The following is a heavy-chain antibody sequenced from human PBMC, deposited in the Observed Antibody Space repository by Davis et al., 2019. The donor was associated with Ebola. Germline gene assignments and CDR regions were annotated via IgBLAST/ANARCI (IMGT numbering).Heavy chain of an antibody. CDR1: GFSFSSHW. J-gene: IGHJ5*02. V-gene: IGHV3-7*03. Sequence: GESLKISCAASGFSFSSHWMSWDRQAPGKGLEWVANIRQDGSEKHYVDSVKGRFTISRDNAKNSLYLQMNSLRAEDTAVYYCAREAVWRFDPWGQGTLVTVSS. CDR2: IRQDGSEK. CDR3: AREAVWRFDP. D-gene: IGHD3-16*01.